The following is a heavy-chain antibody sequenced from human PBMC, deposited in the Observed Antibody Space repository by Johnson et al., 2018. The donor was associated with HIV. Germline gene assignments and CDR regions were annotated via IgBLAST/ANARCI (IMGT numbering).Heavy chain of an antibody. Sequence: QVQLVESGGGVVQPGRSLRLSCAASGFTFSSYGMHWVRQAPGKGLECVAVISYDGSNKYYADSAKGRFTISRDNTKNSLFMQMATLRAGDTAVYYCARDKYYLTAITGSAFDIWGQGTMVTVSS. D-gene: IGHD2/OR15-2a*01. CDR3: ARDKYYLTAITGSAFDI. J-gene: IGHJ3*02. CDR1: GFTFSSYG. V-gene: IGHV3-30*03. CDR2: ISYDGSNK.